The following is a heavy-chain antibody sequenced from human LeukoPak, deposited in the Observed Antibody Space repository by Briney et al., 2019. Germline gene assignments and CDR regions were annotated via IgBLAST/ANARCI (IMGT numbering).Heavy chain of an antibody. CDR3: ARARGWELSYYFDY. Sequence: GAPVKVSCTPSGYTFTRSGISWARQAPGQRLEWMGWISAYNGNTNYAQKLQGRVTMTTDTSTSTDYMELRSLRSDDTAVYYCARARGWELSYYFDYWGQGTLVTVSS. J-gene: IGHJ4*02. D-gene: IGHD1-26*01. V-gene: IGHV1-18*01. CDR2: ISAYNGNT. CDR1: GYTFTRSG.